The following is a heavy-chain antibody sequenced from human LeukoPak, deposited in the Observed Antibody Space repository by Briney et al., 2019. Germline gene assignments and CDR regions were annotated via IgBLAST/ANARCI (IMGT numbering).Heavy chain of an antibody. V-gene: IGHV3-21*01. CDR1: GFTFSSYS. Sequence: GGSLRLSCAASGFTFSSYSMNWVRQAPGKGLEWVSSISSSSSYIYYADSVKGRFTTSRDNAKNSLYLQMNSLRAEDTAVYYCARVDRYYYYMDVWGKGTTVTVSS. J-gene: IGHJ6*03. CDR3: ARVDRYYYYMDV. CDR2: ISSSSSYI.